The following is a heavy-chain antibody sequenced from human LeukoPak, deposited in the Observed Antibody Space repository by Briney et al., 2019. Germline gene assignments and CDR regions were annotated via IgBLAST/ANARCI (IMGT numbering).Heavy chain of an antibody. V-gene: IGHV4-39*01. CDR2: IYSSGST. CDR3: AKSGGYGLIDY. D-gene: IGHD1-26*01. Sequence: PSETLSLTCAVSGASISGSNYYWGWIRQPPGKGLEWIGNIYSSGSTYYNASLQGRVTISIDTSKNQLSLRLNSVTAADTAMYYCAKSGGYGLIDYWGQGTRVTVSS. J-gene: IGHJ4*02. CDR1: GASISGSNYY.